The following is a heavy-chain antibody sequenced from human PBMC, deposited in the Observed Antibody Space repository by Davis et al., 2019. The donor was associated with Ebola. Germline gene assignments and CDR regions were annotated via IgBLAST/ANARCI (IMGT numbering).Heavy chain of an antibody. V-gene: IGHV1-8*01. D-gene: IGHD5-12*01. CDR1: GYTFTSYD. Sequence: ASVKVSCKASGYTFTSYDINWVRQATGQGLEWMGWMNPNSGNTGYAQKFQGRVTMTRNTSISTAYMELSSLRSEDTAVYYCARTPSGYDYFDYWGQGTLVTVSS. CDR3: ARTPSGYDYFDY. CDR2: MNPNSGNT. J-gene: IGHJ4*02.